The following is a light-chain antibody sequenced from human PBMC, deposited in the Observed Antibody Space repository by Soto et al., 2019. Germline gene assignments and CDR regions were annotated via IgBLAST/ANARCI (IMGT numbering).Light chain of an antibody. CDR2: DAS. CDR3: QQYYSYWT. V-gene: IGKV1-5*01. J-gene: IGKJ1*01. Sequence: DVEIIQKPSTLSASVVDRVTITCRASQSISRWLAWYQQKPGKAPNLLIYDASSLESGVPSRFSGSGSGTEFTLTISSLQPDDFETYYCQQYYSYWTFGQGNKVDIK. CDR1: QSISRW.